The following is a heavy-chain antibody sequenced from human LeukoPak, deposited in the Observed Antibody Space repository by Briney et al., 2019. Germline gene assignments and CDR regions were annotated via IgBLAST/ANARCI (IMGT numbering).Heavy chain of an antibody. J-gene: IGHJ4*02. Sequence: GGSLGLSCAASGFTVSSNYMSWVRQAPGKGLEWVSVIYSGGSTYYSDSVKGRFTISRDNSKNTLYLQMNSLRAEDTAVYYCARDKVQWGGSGSYLDYRGQGTLVTVSS. CDR2: IYSGGST. D-gene: IGHD3-10*01. CDR1: GFTVSSNY. CDR3: ARDKVQWGGSGSYLDY. V-gene: IGHV3-53*01.